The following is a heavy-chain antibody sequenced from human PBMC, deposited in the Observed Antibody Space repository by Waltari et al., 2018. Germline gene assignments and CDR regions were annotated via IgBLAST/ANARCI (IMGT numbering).Heavy chain of an antibody. D-gene: IGHD3-10*01. J-gene: IGHJ4*02. CDR2: INHSGST. CDR1: GGSFSGYY. Sequence: QVQLQQWGAGLLKPSETLSLTCAVYGGSFSGYYWSWIRQPPGTGLEWIGEINHSGSTNYNPSLKSRVTISVDTSKNQFSLKLSSVTAADTAVYYCARQRTAGYYGSGSLLRGYYFDYWGQGTLVTVSS. CDR3: ARQRTAGYYGSGSLLRGYYFDY. V-gene: IGHV4-34*01.